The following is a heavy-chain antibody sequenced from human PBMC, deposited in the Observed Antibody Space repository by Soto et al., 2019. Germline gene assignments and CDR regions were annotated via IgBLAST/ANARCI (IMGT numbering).Heavy chain of an antibody. V-gene: IGHV3-13*01. CDR1: GFTFSSYD. J-gene: IGHJ6*03. Sequence: GGSLRLSCAASGFTFSSYDMHWVRQATGKGLEWVSAIGTAGDTYYPGSVKGRFTISRENAKNSLYLQMNSLRAGDTAVYYCERGPPPRITMVRGVITYMDVWGKGTRVTVSS. D-gene: IGHD3-10*01. CDR3: ERGPPPRITMVRGVITYMDV. CDR2: IGTAGDT.